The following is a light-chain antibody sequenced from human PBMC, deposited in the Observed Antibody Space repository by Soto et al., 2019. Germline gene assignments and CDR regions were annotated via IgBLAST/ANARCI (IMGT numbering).Light chain of an antibody. CDR1: SSDVGGYNY. CDR3: SSYTSSSTLVDVV. J-gene: IGLJ2*01. V-gene: IGLV2-14*01. Sequence: QSALTQPASVSGSPGQSITISCTGTSSDVGGYNYVSWYQQHPGKAPKLMIYDVSNRPTGVSNRFSGSKSGNTASLTISGLQVEDEADDYCSSYTSSSTLVDVVFGGWTKLTVL. CDR2: DVS.